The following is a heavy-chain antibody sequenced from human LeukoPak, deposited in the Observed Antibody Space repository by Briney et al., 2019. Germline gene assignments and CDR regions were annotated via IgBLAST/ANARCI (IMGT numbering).Heavy chain of an antibody. CDR3: ARAHLSSASTDYMTV. Sequence: GGSLRLSCAASGFTFNSYGMHWVRQVPGKGLEWVAIISYDGTNKYYAGSVKGRFTISRDSSKNTLYLQMNSLRPEDTAVYYCARAHLSSASTDYMTVWGKGTTVTVSS. CDR1: GFTFNSYG. V-gene: IGHV3-30*03. D-gene: IGHD6-6*01. J-gene: IGHJ6*03. CDR2: ISYDGTNK.